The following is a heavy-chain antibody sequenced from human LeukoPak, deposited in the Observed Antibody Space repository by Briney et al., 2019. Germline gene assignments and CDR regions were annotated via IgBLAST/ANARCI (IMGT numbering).Heavy chain of an antibody. J-gene: IGHJ4*02. CDR2: MNTDGSRT. V-gene: IGHV3-74*01. D-gene: IGHD4-23*01. CDR1: RFTVSRYW. CDR3: ASAVGGHDDF. Sequence: PGGSLRLSCAASRFTVSRYWMHWLRQAPGKGLVWVSRMNTDGSRTDYADSVKGRFTISRDNAKNTLYLQMNSLGVEDTAVYSCASAVGGHDDFWGQGILVTVSS.